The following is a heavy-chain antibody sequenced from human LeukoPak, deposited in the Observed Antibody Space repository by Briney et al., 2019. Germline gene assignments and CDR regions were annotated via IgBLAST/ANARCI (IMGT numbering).Heavy chain of an antibody. CDR1: GFTFSNAW. CDR3: TTGAGGSDDAFDI. V-gene: IGHV3-15*01. D-gene: IGHD3-10*01. Sequence: GGSLRLSCAASGFTFSNAWMSWVRQAPGKGLEWVGRFKSKTDGWTTDYAAPVKGRFTISRDDSKNTLYLQMNSLKTEDTAVYYCTTGAGGSDDAFDIWGQGTMVTVSS. J-gene: IGHJ3*02. CDR2: FKSKTDGWTT.